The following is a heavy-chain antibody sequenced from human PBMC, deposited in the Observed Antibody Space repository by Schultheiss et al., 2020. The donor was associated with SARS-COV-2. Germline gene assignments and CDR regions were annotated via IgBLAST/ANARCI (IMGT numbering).Heavy chain of an antibody. CDR3: ARGKIWPKYYYYGMDV. D-gene: IGHD5-24*01. CDR1: GYTFTSYS. V-gene: IGHV1-2*04. CDR2: INPNSGGT. J-gene: IGHJ6*02. Sequence: ASVKVSCKTSGYTFTSYSMHWVRQAPGQGLEWMATINPNSGGTNYAQKFQGWVTMTRDTSISTAYMELSRLRSEDTAVYYCARGKIWPKYYYYGMDVWGQGTTVTVSS.